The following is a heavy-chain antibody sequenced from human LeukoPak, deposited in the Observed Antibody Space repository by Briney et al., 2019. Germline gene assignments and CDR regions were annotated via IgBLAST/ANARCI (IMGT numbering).Heavy chain of an antibody. CDR3: ARTPPRIAAAGWAGAFDI. V-gene: IGHV1-18*01. CDR1: GYTFTSYG. J-gene: IGHJ3*02. Sequence: ASVKVSCKASGYTFTSYGISWVRQAPGQGLEWMGWISAYNGNTNYAQKLQGRVTMTTDTSTSTAYMELRSLRSEDTAVYYCARTPPRIAAAGWAGAFDIWGQGTMVTVSS. D-gene: IGHD6-13*01. CDR2: ISAYNGNT.